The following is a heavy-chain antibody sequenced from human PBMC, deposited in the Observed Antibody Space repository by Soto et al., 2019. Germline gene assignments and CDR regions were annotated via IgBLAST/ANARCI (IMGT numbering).Heavy chain of an antibody. CDR1: GFTFSSYA. V-gene: IGHV3-30*04. J-gene: IGHJ4*02. CDR3: ASELERVFDY. D-gene: IGHD1-1*01. Sequence: QVQLVESGGGVGQPGRSLRLSCAASGFTFSSYAMHWVREAPGKGLEWVAVIAYDGRNKYYADSVKGRFTISRDNSKNTLYLQMNSLRIEDTAVSDCASELERVFDYWGQGTLVTVSS. CDR2: IAYDGRNK.